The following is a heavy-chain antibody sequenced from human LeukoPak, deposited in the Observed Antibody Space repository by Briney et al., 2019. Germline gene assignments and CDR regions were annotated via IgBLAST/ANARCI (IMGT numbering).Heavy chain of an antibody. CDR3: AREVNSSTWRPLDF. D-gene: IGHD6-13*01. CDR2: IYTSGSM. J-gene: IGHJ4*02. V-gene: IGHV4-4*07. CDR1: GDSNSNYY. Sequence: SETLSLTCTVSGDSNSNYYWSWIRQPAGKGLEWIGRIYTSGSMNYNPSLKSRVTMSVDTSNNQFSLKLTSMTAADTAVYYCAREVNSSTWRPLDFWGQGTLVTVSS.